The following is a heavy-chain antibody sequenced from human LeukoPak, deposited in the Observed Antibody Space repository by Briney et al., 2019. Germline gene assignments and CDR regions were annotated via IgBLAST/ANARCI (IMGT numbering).Heavy chain of an antibody. J-gene: IGHJ4*01. CDR1: GGSFSSGSYY. CDR2: IYISESA. D-gene: IGHD2-2*01. Sequence: SETLSLTCTVSGGSFSSGSYYWTWIRQPAGKGLEWIGRIYISESANYNSSLESRVTISVDTSKNQFSLKLSSVTAADTAVYYCARSRERICSATACYVDLQARWGHGTLVTVSS. V-gene: IGHV4-61*02. CDR3: ARSRERICSATACYVDLQAR.